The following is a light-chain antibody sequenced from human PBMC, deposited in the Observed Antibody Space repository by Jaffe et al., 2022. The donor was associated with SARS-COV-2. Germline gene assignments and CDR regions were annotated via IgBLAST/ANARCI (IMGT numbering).Light chain of an antibody. Sequence: QAVVTQEPSLTVSPGGTVTLTCGSSTGPVTSGQYPYWFQQKPGQAPRTLIYDTTNKHSWTPARFSGSLLEGKAALTISGAQPEDEAEYYCLLSYTGARGVFGGGTKLTVL. CDR3: LLSYTGARGV. CDR2: DTT. CDR1: TGPVTSGQY. J-gene: IGLJ3*02. V-gene: IGLV7-46*01.